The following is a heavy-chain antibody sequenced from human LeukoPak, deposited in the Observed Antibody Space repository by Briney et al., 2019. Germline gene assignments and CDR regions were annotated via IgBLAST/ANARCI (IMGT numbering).Heavy chain of an antibody. J-gene: IGHJ4*02. CDR3: ARALITFGGVIVPYFDY. V-gene: IGHV4-59*12. Sequence: PSETLSLTCTVSGGSISSYYWSWIRQPPGKGLEWIGYIYHSGSTYYNPSLKSRVTISVDRSKNQFSLKLSSVTAADTAVYYCARALITFGGVIVPYFDYWGQGTLVTVSS. D-gene: IGHD3-16*02. CDR1: GGSISSYY. CDR2: IYHSGST.